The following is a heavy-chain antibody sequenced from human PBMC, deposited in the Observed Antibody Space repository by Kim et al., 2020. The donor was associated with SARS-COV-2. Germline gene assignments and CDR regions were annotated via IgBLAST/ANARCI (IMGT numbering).Heavy chain of an antibody. V-gene: IGHV3-11*06. J-gene: IGHJ4*02. CDR3: ARDLTHYYASGSIGLDDY. D-gene: IGHD3-10*01. Sequence: KGRFTISRDNAKNSLYLQMNSLRAEDTAVYYCARDLTHYYASGSIGLDDYWGQGTLVTVSS.